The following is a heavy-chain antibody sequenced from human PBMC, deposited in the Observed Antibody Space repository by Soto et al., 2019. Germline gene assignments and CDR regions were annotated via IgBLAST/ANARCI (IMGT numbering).Heavy chain of an antibody. Sequence: PGGSLRLSCAASGFTFSSYGMHWFRQAPGKGLEWVAVISYDGSNKYYADSVKGRFTISRDNSKNTLYLQMNSLRAEDTAVYYCAKDSRGVGSPMGAPDFDYWGQGTLVTVS. D-gene: IGHD1-26*01. CDR1: GFTFSSYG. CDR3: AKDSRGVGSPMGAPDFDY. J-gene: IGHJ4*02. CDR2: ISYDGSNK. V-gene: IGHV3-30*18.